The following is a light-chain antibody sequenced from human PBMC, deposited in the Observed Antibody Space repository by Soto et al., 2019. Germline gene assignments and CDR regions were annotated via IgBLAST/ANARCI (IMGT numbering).Light chain of an antibody. CDR2: DVS. Sequence: EITVTKSPSTLSAYVGDSVTIPCRASQSITTWLAWYQQRPGKAPKLLIYDVSSLQSGVPSRFSGSGSGTEFTLTISSLQPDDFATYYCLHHNSYPITFGQGTRLEI. V-gene: IGKV1-5*01. J-gene: IGKJ5*01. CDR1: QSITTW. CDR3: LHHNSYPIT.